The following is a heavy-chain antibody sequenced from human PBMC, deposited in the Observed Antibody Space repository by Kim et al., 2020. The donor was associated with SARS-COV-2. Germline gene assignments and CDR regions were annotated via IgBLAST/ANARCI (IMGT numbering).Heavy chain of an antibody. CDR3: ARGYFDWLLEEGFDY. D-gene: IGHD3-9*01. J-gene: IGHJ4*02. V-gene: IGHV1-3*01. CDR2: INAGNGNT. CDR1: GYTFTSYA. Sequence: ASVKVSCKASGYTFTSYAMHWVRQAPGQRLEWMGWINAGNGNTKYSQKFQGRVTITRDTSASTAYMELSSPRSEDTAVYYCARGYFDWLLEEGFDYWGQGTLVTVSS.